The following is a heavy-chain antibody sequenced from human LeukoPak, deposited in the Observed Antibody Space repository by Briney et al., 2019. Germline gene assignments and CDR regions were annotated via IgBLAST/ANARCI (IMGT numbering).Heavy chain of an antibody. CDR1: GFTFSSYW. J-gene: IGHJ4*02. Sequence: GGSLILSCVASGFTFSSYWMAWVRQAPGKGLEWVAHIKQDGSATQYVGSVKGRFTISRDNAKNSVFMQMTSLRAEDTAVYFCTKWRGGQSEFDYWGQGTLVTVSS. D-gene: IGHD3-16*01. CDR3: TKWRGGQSEFDY. V-gene: IGHV3-7*01. CDR2: IKQDGSAT.